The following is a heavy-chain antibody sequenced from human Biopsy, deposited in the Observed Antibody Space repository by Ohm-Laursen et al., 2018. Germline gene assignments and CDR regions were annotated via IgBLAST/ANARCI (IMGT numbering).Heavy chain of an antibody. J-gene: IGHJ4*02. CDR3: ARGSNDSGGLYFPR. CDR1: GGSFTGHY. CDR2: ISCTGYT. V-gene: IGHV4-59*11. Sequence: SDTLSLTCPVSGGSFTGHYWSWIRQPPGKGLEWIGHISCTGYTSYNASLKSRVTTSVDTSRNHFSLRLSSLTAADTAVYYCARGSNDSGGLYFPRWGQGTLLTVSS. D-gene: IGHD4-23*01.